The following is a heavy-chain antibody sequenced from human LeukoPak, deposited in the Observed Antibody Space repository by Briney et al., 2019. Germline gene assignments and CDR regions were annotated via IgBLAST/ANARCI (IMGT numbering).Heavy chain of an antibody. J-gene: IGHJ2*01. CDR3: ARGRRWFGETPLWYFDL. D-gene: IGHD3-10*01. V-gene: IGHV4-4*02. CDR2: IYYSGST. CDR1: GGSISSSNW. Sequence: SETLSLTCAVSGGSISSSNWWSWVRQPPGKGLEWIGYIYYSGSTSYNPSLKSRVTITVDTSKNQFSLKLSSVTAADTAVYYCARGRRWFGETPLWYFDLWGRGTLVTVSS.